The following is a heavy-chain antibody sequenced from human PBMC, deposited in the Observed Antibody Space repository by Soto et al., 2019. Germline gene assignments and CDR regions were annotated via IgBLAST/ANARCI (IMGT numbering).Heavy chain of an antibody. CDR1: GYTFINYD. D-gene: IGHD3-16*01. J-gene: IGHJ5*02. CDR2: MNPGSGKT. Sequence: QVQLVQSGAEVKEPGASVRVSCKASGYTFINYDISWVRQATGQGLEWMGWMNPGSGKTGYASKFQGRVTMTRDSSTSTAHLELSSLTSEDTAVYYWARMASFGTLNWFDPWGQGALVTVSS. CDR3: ARMASFGTLNWFDP. V-gene: IGHV1-8*02.